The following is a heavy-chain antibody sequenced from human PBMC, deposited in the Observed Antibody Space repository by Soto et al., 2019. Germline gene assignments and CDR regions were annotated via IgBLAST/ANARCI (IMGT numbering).Heavy chain of an antibody. V-gene: IGHV3-30*18. CDR3: AKALSEWIPTYCFDS. J-gene: IGHJ4*02. CDR1: GFSFSKYG. CDR2: ITYDGSNK. D-gene: IGHD3-3*01. Sequence: HVQLVESGGGVVQPGTSLRLSCAASGFSFSKYGIHWVRQAPGKGLEWVAIITYDGSNKYYLDSVKGRFTISRDNSRNTALLQMDSLTAEDTATYYCAKALSEWIPTYCFDSWGQGARVTVTS.